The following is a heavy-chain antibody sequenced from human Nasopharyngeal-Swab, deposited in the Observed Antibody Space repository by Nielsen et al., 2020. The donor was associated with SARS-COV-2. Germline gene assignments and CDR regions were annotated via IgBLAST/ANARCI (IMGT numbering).Heavy chain of an antibody. CDR1: GYSISSGYY. CDR2: IYTSGST. J-gene: IGHJ5*02. Sequence: SETLSLTCTVSGYSISSGYYWGLIRQPPGKGLEWIGRIYTSGSTNYNPSLKSRVTMSVDTSKNQFSLKLSSVTAADTAVYYCARDGGGYTGWLDPWGQGTLVTVSS. CDR3: ARDGGGYTGWLDP. D-gene: IGHD5-18*01. V-gene: IGHV4-38-2*02.